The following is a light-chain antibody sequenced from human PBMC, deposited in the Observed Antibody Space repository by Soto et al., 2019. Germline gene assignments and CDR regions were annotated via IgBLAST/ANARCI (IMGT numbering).Light chain of an antibody. CDR2: DVS. CDR1: SSDVGGYNY. J-gene: IGLJ1*01. Sequence: LTQPRSVSGSPGQSVTISCTGASSDVGGYNYVSWYQQHPGKAPKLMIYDVSKRPSGVPDRFSGSKSGNTASLTISGLQTEDEADYYCCSYAGRYTYVFGTGTKVTVL. V-gene: IGLV2-11*01. CDR3: CSYAGRYTYV.